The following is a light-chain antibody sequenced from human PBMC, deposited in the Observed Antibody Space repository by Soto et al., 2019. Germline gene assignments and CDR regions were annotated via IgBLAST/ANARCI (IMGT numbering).Light chain of an antibody. CDR1: SSDVGGYNS. CDR2: EVN. Sequence: QSVLTQPASVSGSPGQSITISCTGTSSDVGGYNSVSWYQQHPGKAPKLIIYEVNYRPVGVSNRFSGSKSGNTASLTISGLQAEDEADYYCSSYTSSSTPVFGTGTKVTVL. CDR3: SSYTSSSTPV. J-gene: IGLJ1*01. V-gene: IGLV2-14*01.